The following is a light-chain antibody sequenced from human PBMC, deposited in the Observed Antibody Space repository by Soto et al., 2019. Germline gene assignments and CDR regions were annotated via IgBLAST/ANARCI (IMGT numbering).Light chain of an antibody. CDR1: QSVLYSSNNKNY. J-gene: IGKJ1*01. Sequence: DIVMTQSPDSLAVSLGERATINCKSSQSVLYSSNNKNYLAWYQQKPGQPPKLLISWASTRESGVPDRFSGSGSETDFTLSISSLQAEDVAVYHCQQYYTASRAFGQGTKVEIK. V-gene: IGKV4-1*01. CDR3: QQYYTASRA. CDR2: WAS.